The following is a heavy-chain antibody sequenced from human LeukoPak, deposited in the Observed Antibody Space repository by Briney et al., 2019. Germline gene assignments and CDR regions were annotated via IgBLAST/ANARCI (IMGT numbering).Heavy chain of an antibody. CDR1: GYSFTSYW. Sequence: GESLKISCKGSGYSFTSYWIGWVRQMPGKGLEWMGIIYPGDSDTRYSPSFQGQVTISADKSISTAYQQWSSLKASDTAMYYCARRSRGTLGELLEWFDPWGQGTLVTVSS. V-gene: IGHV5-51*01. J-gene: IGHJ5*02. CDR2: IYPGDSDT. CDR3: ARRSRGTLGELLEWFDP. D-gene: IGHD1-26*01.